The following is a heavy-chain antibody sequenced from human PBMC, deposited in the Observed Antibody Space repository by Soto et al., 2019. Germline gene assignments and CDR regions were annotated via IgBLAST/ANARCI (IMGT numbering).Heavy chain of an antibody. CDR1: GFTFSSYS. D-gene: IGHD6-13*01. J-gene: IGHJ6*01. Sequence: EVQLVESGGGLVKPGGSLRLSCAASGFTFSSYSMNWVRQAPGKGLEWVSSISSSSSYIYYADSVKGRFTISRDNAKNSLYLQMNSLRAEDTAVYYCARDLKEVAAAVTNPYYYYYYGMDVWGQGTTVTVSS. V-gene: IGHV3-21*01. CDR2: ISSSSSYI. CDR3: ARDLKEVAAAVTNPYYYYYYGMDV.